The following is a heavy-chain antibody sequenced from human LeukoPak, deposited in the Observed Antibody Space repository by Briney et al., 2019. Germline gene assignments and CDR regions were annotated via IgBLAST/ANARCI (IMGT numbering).Heavy chain of an antibody. CDR3: AKSGSSGWYYYHGMDV. V-gene: IGHV3-30*18. J-gene: IGHJ6*01. Sequence: GGSLRLSWAASGFTFSSYGMHWGRQAPGKGLEWVAVISYDGSNKYYADSVKGRFTISRDNSQKTLYLQMTSLRAEDTAVYYCAKSGSSGWYYYHGMDVWGQGPTVTVSS. CDR1: GFTFSSYG. CDR2: ISYDGSNK. D-gene: IGHD6-19*01.